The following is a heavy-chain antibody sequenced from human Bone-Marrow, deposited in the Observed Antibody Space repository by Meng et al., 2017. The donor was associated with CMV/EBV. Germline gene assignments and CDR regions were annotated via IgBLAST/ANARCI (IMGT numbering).Heavy chain of an antibody. V-gene: IGHV1-2*02. CDR3: ARDNNWGPDY. CDR1: GYTFAAHY. J-gene: IGHJ4*02. Sequence: ASVKVSCKASGYTFAAHYCHWVRQAPEQGLEWMGWIHPHRGDTNYAQQFQGRVTLTRDTSINTGYTELTRLTSDDTAVYYCARDNNWGPDYWGQGTLVTVSS. D-gene: IGHD7-27*01. CDR2: IHPHRGDT.